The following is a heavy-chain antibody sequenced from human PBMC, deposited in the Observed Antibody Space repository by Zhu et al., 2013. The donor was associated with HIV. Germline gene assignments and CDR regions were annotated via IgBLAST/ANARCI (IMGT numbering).Heavy chain of an antibody. CDR1: GGSISSGDYY. V-gene: IGHV4-30-4*01. J-gene: IGHJ5*02. CDR2: IYYSGST. Sequence: QVQLQESGPGLVKPSQTLSLTCTVSGGSISSGDYYWSWIRQPPGKGLEWIGYIYYSGSTYYNPSLKSRVTMSIDTSKNHFSLRLSSVTAADTAVYYCARATMWYSGNSWGQGTLVTVSS. CDR3: ARATMWYSGNS. D-gene: IGHD2-15*01.